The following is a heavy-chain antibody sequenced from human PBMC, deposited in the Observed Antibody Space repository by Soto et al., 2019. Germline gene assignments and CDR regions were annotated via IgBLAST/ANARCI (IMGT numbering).Heavy chain of an antibody. V-gene: IGHV4-31*03. J-gene: IGHJ4*02. CDR2: IYYSGST. Sequence: SETLSLTCTVSGGSISSGGYYWSWIRQHPGKGLEWIGYIYYSGSTYYNPSLKSRVTISVDTSKNQFSLKLSSVTAADTAVYYCARDSVAVGENYFDYWGQGTLVTVPQ. CDR1: GGSISSGGYY. CDR3: ARDSVAVGENYFDY. D-gene: IGHD3-16*01.